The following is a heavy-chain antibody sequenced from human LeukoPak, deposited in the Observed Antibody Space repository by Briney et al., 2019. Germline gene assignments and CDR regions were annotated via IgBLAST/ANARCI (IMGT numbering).Heavy chain of an antibody. J-gene: IGHJ6*02. CDR2: INPNSGST. D-gene: IGHD2/OR15-2a*01. Sequence: ASVTVSCKSSGYTFTGYYMHWVRQPPAQGLEWMGFINPNSGSTSYAQKLQGRETMTRDTSISTAYMELIRLRPDDTAVYDCAREEYWVGVGTIYYGIDVWGQGTTVTVSS. V-gene: IGHV1-2*02. CDR3: AREEYWVGVGTIYYGIDV. CDR1: GYTFTGYY.